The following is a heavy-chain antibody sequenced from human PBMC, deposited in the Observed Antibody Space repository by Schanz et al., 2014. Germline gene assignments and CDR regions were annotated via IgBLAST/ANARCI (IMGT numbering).Heavy chain of an antibody. CDR1: GFTFSDYW. V-gene: IGHV3-23*04. J-gene: IGHJ3*02. CDR3: AKGRFGELSAFDI. Sequence: EVQLVESGGGLVQPGGSLRLSCTASGFTFSDYWMSWVRQAPGKGLEWVSAISGSGGSTYYADSVKGRFTISRDNSKNALYRQMNSLRAEDTAVYYCAKGRFGELSAFDIWGQGTMVTVSS. CDR2: ISGSGGST. D-gene: IGHD3-10*01.